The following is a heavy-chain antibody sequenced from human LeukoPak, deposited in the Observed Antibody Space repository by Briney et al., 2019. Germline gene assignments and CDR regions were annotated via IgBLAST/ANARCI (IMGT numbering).Heavy chain of an antibody. CDR2: ISGSGGST. J-gene: IGHJ4*02. V-gene: IGHV3-23*01. CDR3: AKDLGATGY. Sequence: GGSLRLSCAASGFTFSNYGMSWVRQTPGKGLEWVSGISGSGGSTYYADSVKGRFTISRDNSNHTLYLQMNSLRAEDTAVYYCAKDLGATGYWGQGTLVTVSS. D-gene: IGHD1-26*01. CDR1: GFTFSNYG.